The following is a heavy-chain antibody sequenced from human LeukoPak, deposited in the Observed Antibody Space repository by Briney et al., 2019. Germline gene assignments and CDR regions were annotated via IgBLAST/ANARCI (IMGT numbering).Heavy chain of an antibody. CDR3: ARDKKGEVQGPEY. V-gene: IGHV1-2*06. J-gene: IGHJ4*02. CDR2: INPNSGGT. D-gene: IGHD3-16*01. Sequence: GASVKVSCKASGYTFTGYYMHWVRQAPGQGLEWMGRINPNSGGTNYAQKFQGRVTMTRDTSISTAYMELSRLRSDDTAVYYCARDKKGEVQGPEYWGQGTLVTVSS. CDR1: GYTFTGYY.